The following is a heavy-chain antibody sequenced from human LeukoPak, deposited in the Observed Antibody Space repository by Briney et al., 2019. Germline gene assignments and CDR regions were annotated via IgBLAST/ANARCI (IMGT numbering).Heavy chain of an antibody. D-gene: IGHD6-13*01. CDR3: ARAGAAAGTPFDY. Sequence: ASVKVSCKASGYTFSSYGISWVRQAPGQGLEWMGWITSYNGNTKYAQQLQGRVTMTTDTSTGTAYMELRSLRSDDTAVYYCARAGAAAGTPFDYWGQGTLVTVSS. J-gene: IGHJ4*02. CDR1: GYTFSSYG. V-gene: IGHV1-18*01. CDR2: ITSYNGNT.